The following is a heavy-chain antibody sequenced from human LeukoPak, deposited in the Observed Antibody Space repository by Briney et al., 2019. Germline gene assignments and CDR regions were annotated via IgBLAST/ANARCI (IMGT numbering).Heavy chain of an antibody. V-gene: IGHV1-46*01. Sequence: GASVKVSCKASGYTFTGYYMHWVRQAPGQGLEWMGIINPSGGSTSYAQKFQGRVTMTRDMSTSTVYMELSSLRSEDTAVYYCGRDPLWVMSSGWYNWFDPWGQGTLVTVSS. CDR1: GYTFTGYY. CDR2: INPSGGST. CDR3: GRDPLWVMSSGWYNWFDP. J-gene: IGHJ5*02. D-gene: IGHD6-19*01.